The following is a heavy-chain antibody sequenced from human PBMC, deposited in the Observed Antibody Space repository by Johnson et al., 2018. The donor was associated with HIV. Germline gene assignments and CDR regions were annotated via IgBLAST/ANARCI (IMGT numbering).Heavy chain of an antibody. CDR1: GFTFRSYA. CDR2: ISYDGTNK. D-gene: IGHD1-26*01. CDR3: ARVRGGRENAFDI. Sequence: QVQLVESGGGVVQPWRSLRLSCAASGFTFRSYAMHWVRQAPGKGLEWVADISYDGTNKYYADSVKGRFTISRDNSKNTLSLQMNSPIVEDTALYYCARVRGGRENAFDIWGQGTMVTVSS. J-gene: IGHJ3*02. V-gene: IGHV3-30*04.